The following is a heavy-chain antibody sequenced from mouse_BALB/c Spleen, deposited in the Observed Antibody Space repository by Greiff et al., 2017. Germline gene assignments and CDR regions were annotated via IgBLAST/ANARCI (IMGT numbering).Heavy chain of an antibody. D-gene: IGHD1-1*01. CDR2: IDPSDSYT. CDR1: GYTFTSYW. V-gene: IGHV1-69*02. J-gene: IGHJ3*01. CDR3: AIYYYGSSYSWFAY. Sequence: VQLQQPGAELVKPGASVKLSCKASGYTFTSYWMHWVKQRPGQGLEWIGEIDPSDSYTNYNQKFKGKATLTVDKSSSTAYMQLSSLTSEDSAVYYCAIYYYGSSYSWFAYWGQGTLVTVSA.